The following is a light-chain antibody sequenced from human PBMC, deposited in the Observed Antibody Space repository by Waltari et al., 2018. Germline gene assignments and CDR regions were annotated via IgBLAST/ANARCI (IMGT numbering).Light chain of an antibody. CDR2: DVS. J-gene: IGLJ3*02. V-gene: IGLV2-14*03. Sequence: QSALTQPASVSGSPGQSITISCTGASSDVGRYNYVSWYQQYPGTAPKLIIYDVSNRTSVVSNRFSGSKSGNTASLTISGLQAEDEADYYCSSYTSSSTLVFGGGTKLTVL. CDR3: SSYTSSSTLV. CDR1: SSDVGRYNY.